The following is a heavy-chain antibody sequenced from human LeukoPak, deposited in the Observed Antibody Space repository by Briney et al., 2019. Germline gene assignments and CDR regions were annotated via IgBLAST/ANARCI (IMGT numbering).Heavy chain of an antibody. CDR1: GGTFSSYA. Sequence: EASVKVSCKASGGTFSSYAISWVRQAPGQGLEWMGGIIPIFGTANYAQKFQGRVTITADESTSTAYMELSSLRSEDTAVYYCARSQWVGYCSSTSCYDSYYYMDVWGKGTTVTISS. CDR2: IIPIFGTA. V-gene: IGHV1-69*13. J-gene: IGHJ6*03. D-gene: IGHD2-2*01. CDR3: ARSQWVGYCSSTSCYDSYYYMDV.